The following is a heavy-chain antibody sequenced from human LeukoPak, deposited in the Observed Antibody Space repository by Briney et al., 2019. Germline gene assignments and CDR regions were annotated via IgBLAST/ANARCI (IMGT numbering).Heavy chain of an antibody. CDR1: GGTFSSYA. J-gene: IGHJ5*02. CDR3: ARDGAAARGVWFDP. Sequence: ASVKVSCKASGGTFSSYAISWVRQAPGQGLEWMGGIIPIFGTANYAQKFQGRVTITADESTSTAYMELSSLRSEDTAVYYCARDGAAARGVWFDPWGQGTLVTVSS. V-gene: IGHV1-69*01. D-gene: IGHD6-13*01. CDR2: IIPIFGTA.